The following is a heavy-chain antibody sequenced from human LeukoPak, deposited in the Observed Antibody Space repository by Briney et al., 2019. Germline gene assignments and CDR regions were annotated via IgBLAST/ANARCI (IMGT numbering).Heavy chain of an antibody. CDR3: ARGLGPRYCSSTSCRALFDY. J-gene: IGHJ4*02. CDR2: IYYSGST. D-gene: IGHD2-2*01. V-gene: IGHV4-59*12. Sequence: PSETLSLTCTVSGGSISSYYWSWIRQPPGKGLEWIGYIYYSGSTNYNPSLKSRVTISVDTSKNQFSLKLSSVTAADTAAYYCARGLGPRYCSSTSCRALFDYWGQGTLVTVSS. CDR1: GGSISSYY.